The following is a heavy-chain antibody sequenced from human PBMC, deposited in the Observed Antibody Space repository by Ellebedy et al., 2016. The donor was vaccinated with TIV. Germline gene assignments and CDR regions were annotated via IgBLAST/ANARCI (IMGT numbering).Heavy chain of an antibody. V-gene: IGHV1-2*04. CDR2: INPNSGGT. CDR1: GYTFTGYY. Sequence: AASVKVSCKASGYTFTGYYMHWVRQAPGQGLEWMGWINPNSGGTNYAQKFQGWVTMTRNTSISTAYMELSSLRSEDTAVYYCARDCSGGSCYDWGQGTLVTVSS. J-gene: IGHJ4*02. CDR3: ARDCSGGSCYD. D-gene: IGHD2-15*01.